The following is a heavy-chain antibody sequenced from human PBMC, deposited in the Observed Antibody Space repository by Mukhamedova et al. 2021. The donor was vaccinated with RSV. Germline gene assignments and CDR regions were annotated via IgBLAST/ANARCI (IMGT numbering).Heavy chain of an antibody. D-gene: IGHD6-6*01. V-gene: IGHV3-23*01. CDR3: AKDSSSGAFDI. CDR2: ISGSGGST. J-gene: IGHJ3*02. Sequence: GLEWVSAISGSGGSTYYADSVKGRFTISRDNSKNTLYLQMNSLRAEDTAVYYCAKDSSSGAFDIWGQGTMVTVPS.